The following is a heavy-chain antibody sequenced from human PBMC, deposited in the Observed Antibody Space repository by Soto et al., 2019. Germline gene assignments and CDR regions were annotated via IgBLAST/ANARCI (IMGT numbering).Heavy chain of an antibody. D-gene: IGHD5-18*01. CDR1: GFTFSSYS. CDR3: AGGGYVYSYGHDY. V-gene: IGHV3-21*01. J-gene: IGHJ4*02. CDR2: ISSSSSYI. Sequence: EVQLVESGGGLVKPGGSLRLSCAASGFTFSSYSMNWVRQAPGKGLEWVSSISSSSSYIYYADSVKGRFTISRDNAKNSLYRQMNSLRAEDTAVYYCAGGGYVYSYGHDYWGQGTLVTVSS.